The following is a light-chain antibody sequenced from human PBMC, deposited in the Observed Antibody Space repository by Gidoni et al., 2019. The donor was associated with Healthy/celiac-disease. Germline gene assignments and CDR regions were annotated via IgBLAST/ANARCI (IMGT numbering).Light chain of an antibody. V-gene: IGKV1-39*01. CDR3: QQSYSTPFT. J-gene: IGKJ4*01. CDR1: QSIRSY. Sequence: DMQMTQAPSSLSASVGDRVPITCRASQSIRSYLNWYQQKPGKAPKLLIYAASSLQSGVPSRFSGSGSGTDFTLTISSLQPEDFATYYCQQSYSTPFTFGGGTKVEIK. CDR2: AAS.